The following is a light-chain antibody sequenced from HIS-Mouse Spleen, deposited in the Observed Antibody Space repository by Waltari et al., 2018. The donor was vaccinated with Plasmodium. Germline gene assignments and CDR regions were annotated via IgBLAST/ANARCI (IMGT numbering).Light chain of an antibody. CDR1: SSDVGRYNL. Sequence: QSALTQPASVSGSPGQSITISCPGTSSDVGRYNLVSWYQQHPGKAPKLMIYKGSKRPSGVSNRFSGSKSGNTASLTISGLQAEDEADYYCCSYAGSSTFVFGGGTKLTVL. CDR3: CSYAGSSTFV. J-gene: IGLJ3*02. CDR2: KGS. V-gene: IGLV2-23*03.